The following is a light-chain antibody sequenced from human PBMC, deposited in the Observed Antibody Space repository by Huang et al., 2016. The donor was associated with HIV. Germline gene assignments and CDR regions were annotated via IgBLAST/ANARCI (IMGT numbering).Light chain of an antibody. CDR1: QSIGTY. Sequence: EIVLTQSPVTLSLSPGDRATLSCRASQSIGTYLAWYQQKSGQAPRLLIYDDANRAAGVPARFSGSRSDTDFTLTIASLDPDDFAIYHCQQRSKWPLTFGGGTKVEMK. V-gene: IGKV3-11*01. CDR3: QQRSKWPLT. CDR2: DDA. J-gene: IGKJ4*01.